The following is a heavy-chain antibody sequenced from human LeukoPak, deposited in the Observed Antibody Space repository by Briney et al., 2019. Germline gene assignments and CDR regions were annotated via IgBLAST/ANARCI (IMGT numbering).Heavy chain of an antibody. D-gene: IGHD2-21*01. V-gene: IGHV4-59*12. CDR2: IYYSGST. J-gene: IGHJ4*02. Sequence: SETLSLTCTVSGGSISSYYWSWIRQPPGKGLEWIGYIYYSGSTNYNPSLKSRVTISVDTSKNQFSLKLSSVTAADTAVYYCASRLWYFDYWGQGTLVTVSS. CDR3: ASRLWYFDY. CDR1: GGSISSYY.